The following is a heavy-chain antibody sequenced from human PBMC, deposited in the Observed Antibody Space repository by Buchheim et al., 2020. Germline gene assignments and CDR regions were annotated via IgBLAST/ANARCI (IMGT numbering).Heavy chain of an antibody. CDR3: ARDGATIFGVVIVGLMASDNDSYVMDV. CDR2: TSGYNDNT. CDR1: GYTFTTYG. V-gene: IGHV1-18*01. Sequence: QVQLVQSGAEVKKPGASVKVSCRASGYTFTTYGISWVRQAPGQGLEWMGWTSGYNDNTVYTQKVQGRVTMTTDTSTSTAYMELRSLRSDDTAVYYCARDGATIFGVVIVGLMASDNDSYVMDVWGQGTT. D-gene: IGHD3-3*01. J-gene: IGHJ6*02.